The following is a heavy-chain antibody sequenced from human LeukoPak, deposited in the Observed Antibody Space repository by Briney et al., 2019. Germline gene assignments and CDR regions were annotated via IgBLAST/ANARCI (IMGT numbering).Heavy chain of an antibody. Sequence: GGSLRLSCAASGFTVSSNYMSWVRQAPGKGLEWVSASYSGGPTYYADSVKGRFTISRDNSKNTLYLQMNSLRAEDAAVYYCAISSDWTSLDYWGQGTLVTVSS. J-gene: IGHJ4*02. CDR1: GFTVSSNY. V-gene: IGHV3-53*01. D-gene: IGHD6-19*01. CDR3: AISSDWTSLDY. CDR2: SYSGGPT.